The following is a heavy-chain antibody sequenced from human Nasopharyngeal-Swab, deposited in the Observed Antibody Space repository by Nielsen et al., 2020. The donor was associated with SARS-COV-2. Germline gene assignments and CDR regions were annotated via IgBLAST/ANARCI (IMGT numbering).Heavy chain of an antibody. V-gene: IGHV4-39*01. Sequence: GLEGIGSIYYSGSTYYNPSLKSRVTISVDTSKNQFSLKLSSVTAADTAVYYCARRPNCSSTSCSYYYYYMDVWGKGTTVTVSS. J-gene: IGHJ6*03. D-gene: IGHD2-2*01. CDR2: IYYSGST. CDR3: ARRPNCSSTSCSYYYYYMDV.